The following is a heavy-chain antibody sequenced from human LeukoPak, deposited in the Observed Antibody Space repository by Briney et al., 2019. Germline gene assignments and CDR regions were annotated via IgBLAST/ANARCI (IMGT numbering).Heavy chain of an antibody. CDR1: GYSFTSYW. CDR2: IYPGDSDT. V-gene: IGHV5-51*01. CDR3: ATAYDFQFLRDAFDI. D-gene: IGHD3-3*01. J-gene: IGHJ3*02. Sequence: GESLKISCKGSGYSFTSYWIGWVRQMPGKGLVWMGIIYPGDSDTRYSPSFQGQVTISADKSISTAYLQWSSLKASDTAMYYCATAYDFQFLRDAFDIWGQGTMVTVSS.